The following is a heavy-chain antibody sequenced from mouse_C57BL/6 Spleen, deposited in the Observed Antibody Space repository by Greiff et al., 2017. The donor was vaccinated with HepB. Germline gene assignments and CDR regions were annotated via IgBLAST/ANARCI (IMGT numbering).Heavy chain of an antibody. CDR3: AIYYGNYPYAMDY. CDR1: GFTFSDYG. V-gene: IGHV5-17*01. CDR2: ISSGSSTN. Sequence: EVKVVESGGGLVKPGGSLKLSCAASGFTFSDYGMHWVRQAPEKGLEWVAYISSGSSTNYYADTVKGRFTISRDNAKNTLFLQMTSLRSEDTAMYYCAIYYGNYPYAMDYWGQGASVTVSS. J-gene: IGHJ4*01. D-gene: IGHD2-1*01.